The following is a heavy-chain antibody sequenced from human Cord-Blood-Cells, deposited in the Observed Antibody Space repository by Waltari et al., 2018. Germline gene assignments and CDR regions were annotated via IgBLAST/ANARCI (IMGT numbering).Heavy chain of an antibody. D-gene: IGHD3-9*01. J-gene: IGHJ6*02. CDR3: AKPLHYDILTGYYIHYYYYGMDV. CDR2: ISYDGSNK. Sequence: GFTFSSYGMHWVRQAPGKGLEWVAVISYDGSNKYYADSVKGRFTISRDNSKNTLYLQMNSLRVEDTAVYYCAKPLHYDILTGYYIHYYYYGMDVWGQGTTVTVSS. V-gene: IGHV3-30*18. CDR1: GFTFSSYG.